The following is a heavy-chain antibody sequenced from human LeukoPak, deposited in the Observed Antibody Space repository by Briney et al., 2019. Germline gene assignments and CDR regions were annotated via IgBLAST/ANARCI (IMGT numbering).Heavy chain of an antibody. J-gene: IGHJ1*01. CDR2: INHSGST. Sequence: PSETLSLTCAVYGGSFSGYYWSWIRQPPGKGLEWIGEINHSGSTNHNPSLKSRVTISVDTSKNQFSLKLSSVTAADTAVYYCARSRSRPTAEYFQHWGQGTLVTVSS. V-gene: IGHV4-34*01. CDR1: GGSFSGYY. CDR3: ARSRSRPTAEYFQH.